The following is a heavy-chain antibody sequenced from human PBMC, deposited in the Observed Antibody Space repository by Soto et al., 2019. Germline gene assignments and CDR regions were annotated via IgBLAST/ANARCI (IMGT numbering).Heavy chain of an antibody. CDR1: GGCISSDY. CDR3: ASSNIAAAGFYYYGMDV. D-gene: IGHD6-13*01. V-gene: IGHV4-59*01. Sequence: SETLSLTCTVSGGCISSDYWSWIRQPPGKGLEWIGYIYYSGSTNYNPSLKSRVTISVDTSKNQFSLKLSSVTAADTAVYYCASSNIAAAGFYYYGMDVWGRGTTVT. J-gene: IGHJ6*02. CDR2: IYYSGST.